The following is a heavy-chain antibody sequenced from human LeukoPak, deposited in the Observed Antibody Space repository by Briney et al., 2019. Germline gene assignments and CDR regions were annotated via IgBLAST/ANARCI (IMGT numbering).Heavy chain of an antibody. J-gene: IGHJ5*02. CDR1: GFSFSDYY. V-gene: IGHV3-66*02. CDR2: IYSDGST. Sequence: GGSLRLSCAASGFSFSDYYMGWIRQAPGKGLEWVSVIYSDGSTYYTDSVKGRFTISRDNSKNTLYLQMNSLRPEDTAVYYCARDQRSESYYPWGWFDPWGQGTLVTVSS. CDR3: ARDQRSESYYPWGWFDP. D-gene: IGHD1-26*01.